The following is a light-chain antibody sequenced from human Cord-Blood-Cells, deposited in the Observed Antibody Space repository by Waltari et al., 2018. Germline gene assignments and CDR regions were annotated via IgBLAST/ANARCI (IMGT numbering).Light chain of an antibody. V-gene: IGKV3-11*01. J-gene: IGKJ5*01. CDR3: QQRSNWPPIT. Sequence: EIVLTQSPATLSLSPGERATLSCRASQSVSSYLAWYQQKPGQAPRLLIYDASNRATGSPASFSGSGSGTDFTLTISSLEPEDFAVYYCQQRSNWPPITFGQGTRLEIK. CDR2: DAS. CDR1: QSVSSY.